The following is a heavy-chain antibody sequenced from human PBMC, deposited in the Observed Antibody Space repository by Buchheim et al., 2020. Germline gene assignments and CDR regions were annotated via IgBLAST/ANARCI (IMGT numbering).Heavy chain of an antibody. J-gene: IGHJ4*02. V-gene: IGHV3-74*03. CDR2: INRDGSDT. D-gene: IGHD3-10*01. Sequence: EVQLVESGGGLVQPGGSLRLSCAASGFTFSGYWMHWVRQAPGKGLVWVSRINRDGSDTPSADSVKGRFTISRDNAKNALHLKMNSLRADDAAVYYCARAVDFYGTGLDYWGQGIL. CDR3: ARAVDFYGTGLDY. CDR1: GFTFSGYW.